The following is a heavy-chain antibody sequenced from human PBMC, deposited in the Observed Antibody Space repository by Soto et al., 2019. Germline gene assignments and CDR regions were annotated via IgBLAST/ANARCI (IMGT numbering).Heavy chain of an antibody. V-gene: IGHV1-69*13. CDR3: ARDCSGGSCYSRYYYYHMDV. Sequence: SVKVSCKASGGTFSSYAISWVRQAPGQGLEWMGGIIPIFGTANYAQKFQGRVTITADESTSTAYMELSSLRSEDTAVYYCARDCSGGSCYSRYYYYHMDVWGPGTTVTVSS. CDR1: GGTFSSYA. J-gene: IGHJ6*02. D-gene: IGHD2-15*01. CDR2: IIPIFGTA.